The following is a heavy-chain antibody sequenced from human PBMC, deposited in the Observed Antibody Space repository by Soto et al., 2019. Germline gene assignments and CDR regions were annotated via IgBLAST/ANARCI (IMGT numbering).Heavy chain of an antibody. CDR1: GGTFSSYA. J-gene: IGHJ6*02. CDR2: IIPIFGTA. CDR3: ARDPGYSYGSRPYYYYGMDV. V-gene: IGHV1-69*01. Sequence: QVQLVQSGAEVKKPGSSVKVSCKASGGTFSSYAISWVRQAPGQGIEWMGGIIPIFGTANYAQKFQGRVTITADESTSTAYMELSSLRSEDTAVYYCARDPGYSYGSRPYYYYGMDVWGQGTTVTVSS. D-gene: IGHD5-18*01.